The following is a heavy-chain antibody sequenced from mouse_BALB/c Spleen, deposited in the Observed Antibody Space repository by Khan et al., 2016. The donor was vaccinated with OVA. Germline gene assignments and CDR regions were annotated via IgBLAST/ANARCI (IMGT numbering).Heavy chain of an antibody. CDR1: GFTFSSYS. J-gene: IGHJ3*01. D-gene: IGHD4-1*01. CDR2: ISSDGDYT. V-gene: IGHV5-6*01. Sequence: EVELVESGGDLVKPGGSLKLSCAASGFTFSSYSMSWVRQTPDKRLEWVATISSDGDYTYYPDSVKGRFTISRDNAKNTLYLQMSSLKSENTAMYCCESQLTGSFANWGHGTLVTVSA. CDR3: ESQLTGSFAN.